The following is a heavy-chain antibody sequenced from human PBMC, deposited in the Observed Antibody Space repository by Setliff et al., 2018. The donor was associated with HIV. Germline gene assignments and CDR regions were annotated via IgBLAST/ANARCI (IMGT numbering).Heavy chain of an antibody. J-gene: IGHJ3*02. CDR1: GGSVSSFY. CDR2: IYTRGST. CDR3: ARGLGGGFSLDAFDI. Sequence: SETLSLTCTVSGGSVSSFYWSRIRQPAEKGLEWIGRIYTRGSTNSNPSLKGRVTMSVDASKNHFSLKLSSVTAADTAIYYCARGLGGGFSLDAFDIWGRGTMVTVSS. V-gene: IGHV4-4*07. D-gene: IGHD2-15*01.